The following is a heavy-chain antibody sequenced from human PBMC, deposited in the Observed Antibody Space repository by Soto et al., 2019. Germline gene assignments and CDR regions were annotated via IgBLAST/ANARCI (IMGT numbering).Heavy chain of an antibody. D-gene: IGHD6-13*01. J-gene: IGHJ4*02. Sequence: SETLSLTCAVYGGSFSGYYWSWIRQPPGKGLEWIGEINHSGSTNYNPSLKSRATISVDTSKNQFSLKLSSVTAADTAVYYCARSSSSWYLYYFDYWGQGTLVTVSS. CDR1: GGSFSGYY. CDR3: ARSSSSWYLYYFDY. CDR2: INHSGST. V-gene: IGHV4-34*01.